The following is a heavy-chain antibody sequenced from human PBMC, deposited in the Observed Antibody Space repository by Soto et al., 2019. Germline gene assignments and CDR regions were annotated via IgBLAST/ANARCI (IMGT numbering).Heavy chain of an antibody. CDR3: AKEFDSERGYSYGMDV. CDR1: GFTFSSYG. J-gene: IGHJ6*02. V-gene: IGHV3-30*18. CDR2: ISYDGSNK. D-gene: IGHD6-13*01. Sequence: QVQLVESGGGVVQPGRSLRLSCAASGFTFSSYGMHWVRQASGKGLEWVAVISYDGSNKYYADSVKGRFTISRDNSKNTLYLQMNSLRAEDTAVYYCAKEFDSERGYSYGMDVWGQGTTVTVSS.